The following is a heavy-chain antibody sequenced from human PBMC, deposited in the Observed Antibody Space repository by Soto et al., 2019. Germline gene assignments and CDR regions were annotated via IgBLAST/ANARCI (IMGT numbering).Heavy chain of an antibody. V-gene: IGHV3-30-3*01. J-gene: IGHJ6*02. CDR2: ISYDGSNK. D-gene: IGHD6-6*01. CDR1: GFTFSSYA. CDR3: ATSGGMDV. Sequence: SLRLSCAASGFTFSSYAMHWVRQAPGKGLEWVAVISYDGSNKYYADSVKGRFTISRDNSKNTLYLQMNSLRAEDTAVYCCATSGGMDVWGQGTTVTSP.